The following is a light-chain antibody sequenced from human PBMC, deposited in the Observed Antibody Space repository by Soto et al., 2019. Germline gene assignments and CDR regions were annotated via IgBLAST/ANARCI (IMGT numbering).Light chain of an antibody. J-gene: IGKJ5*01. CDR1: QTVSKF. V-gene: IGKV1-39*01. CDR3: QQTYTLPRT. CDR2: ISS. Sequence: DIQMTQSPSSLSASVGDRVTITCRASQTVSKFVNWYQQKPCKVPDLLIHISSTLYSGVPSRFSGSRSGTEFTRHISGLQPEAFAPYYCQQTYTLPRTFAQ.